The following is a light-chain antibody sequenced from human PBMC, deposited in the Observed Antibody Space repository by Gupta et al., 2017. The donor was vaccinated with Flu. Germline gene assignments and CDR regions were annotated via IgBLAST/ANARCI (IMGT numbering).Light chain of an antibody. Sequence: QSVLTQPPSASGTPGQRVTISCSGSSSNIGSNYVYWYLQLPGTAPKLLIYRNDQRPSGVPDRFSGSKSGTSASLAIRGLRSEDEADYYCSAWDDSLSNWVFGGGTKLTVL. CDR3: SAWDDSLSNWV. CDR2: RND. CDR1: SSNIGSNY. V-gene: IGLV1-47*01. J-gene: IGLJ3*02.